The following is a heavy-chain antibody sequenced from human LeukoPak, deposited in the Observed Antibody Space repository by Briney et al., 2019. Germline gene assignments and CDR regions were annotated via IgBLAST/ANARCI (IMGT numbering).Heavy chain of an antibody. CDR1: AFTFDDYT. J-gene: IGHJ4*02. Sequence: GGSPRLSCAASAFTFDDYTMHWVRQAPGKGLDWVALISWHGTTTYYADSVKGRFTISRDSTKNSLYLQMNSLRTEDTALYYCARAPYGNYGTLDYWGQGTLVTVSS. D-gene: IGHD4-11*01. V-gene: IGHV3-43*01. CDR3: ARAPYGNYGTLDY. CDR2: ISWHGTTT.